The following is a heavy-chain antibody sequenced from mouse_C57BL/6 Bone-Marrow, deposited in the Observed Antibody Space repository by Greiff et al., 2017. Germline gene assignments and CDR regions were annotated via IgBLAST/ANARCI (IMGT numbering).Heavy chain of an antibody. D-gene: IGHD1-1*01. CDR2: IDPSNGGT. CDR3: ARGYGSPFAY. Sequence: EVQLQQSVAELVRPGASVKLSCTASGFNIKNTYMHWVKQRPEQGLEWIGRIDPSNGGTNYNEKFKSKATLTVDKSSSTAYMQLSSLTSEDSAVYYCARGYGSPFAYWGQGTLVTVSA. CDR1: GFNIKNTY. J-gene: IGHJ3*01. V-gene: IGHV14-3*01.